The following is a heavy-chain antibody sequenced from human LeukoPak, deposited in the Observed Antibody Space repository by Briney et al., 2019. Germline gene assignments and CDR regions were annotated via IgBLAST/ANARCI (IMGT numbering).Heavy chain of an antibody. V-gene: IGHV4-39*07. CDR2: IYYSGST. CDR1: GGSISSSSYY. Sequence: SETLSLTCTVSGGSISSSSYYWGWIRQPPGKGLEWIGSIYYSGSTNYNPSLKSRVTISVDTSKNQFSLKLSSVTAADTAVYYCARDKGLAAAGHWYFDLWGRGTLVTVSS. CDR3: ARDKGLAAAGHWYFDL. D-gene: IGHD6-13*01. J-gene: IGHJ2*01.